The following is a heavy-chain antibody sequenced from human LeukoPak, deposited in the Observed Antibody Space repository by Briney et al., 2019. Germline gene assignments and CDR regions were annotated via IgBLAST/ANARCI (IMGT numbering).Heavy chain of an antibody. CDR3: ATDRGWRTSGYYLYYFEY. J-gene: IGHJ4*02. CDR2: IKNDGSER. D-gene: IGHD3-3*01. V-gene: IGHV3-7*01. Sequence: GGSLRLSCAASGFVSRNYFMSWVRQAPGKGLEWVASIKNDGSERYYVDSVRGRYTISRDNTKNSLFLQMSSLRAEDTAVYYCATDRGWRTSGYYLYYFEYWGQGTLVTFSS. CDR1: GFVSRNYF.